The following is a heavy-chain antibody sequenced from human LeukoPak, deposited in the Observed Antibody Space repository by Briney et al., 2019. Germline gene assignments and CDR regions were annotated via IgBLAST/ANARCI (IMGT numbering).Heavy chain of an antibody. CDR3: AREKKRDKAMVRQGDYYYYYGMDV. J-gene: IGHJ6*02. V-gene: IGHV1-69*13. D-gene: IGHD5-18*01. Sequence: ASVKVSCKASGGTFSSYTISWVRQAPGQGLEWMGGIIPIFGTANYAQKFQGRVTITADESTSTAYMELSSLRSEDTAVYYCAREKKRDKAMVRQGDYYYYYGMDVWGQGTTVTVSS. CDR1: GGTFSSYT. CDR2: IIPIFGTA.